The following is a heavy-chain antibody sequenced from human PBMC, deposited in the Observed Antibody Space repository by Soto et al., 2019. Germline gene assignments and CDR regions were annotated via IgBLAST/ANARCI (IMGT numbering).Heavy chain of an antibody. CDR2: IYHSGSI. CDR1: GVSIVSSSW. CDR3: ARDLWGYCGTDCYPLDV. J-gene: IGHJ6*02. Sequence: SETLSLTCDVSGVSIVSSSWWSWVRQSPGQGLEWVGEIYHSGSINYNPSLKSRVTISVDKSKNQFSLKLTSVTAADTAVYYCARDLWGYCGTDCYPLDVWGQGTTVTVSS. D-gene: IGHD2-21*02. V-gene: IGHV4-4*02.